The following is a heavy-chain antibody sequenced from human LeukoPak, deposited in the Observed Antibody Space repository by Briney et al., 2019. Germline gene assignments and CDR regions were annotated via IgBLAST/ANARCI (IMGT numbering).Heavy chain of an antibody. CDR2: ISFSGNT. CDR3: ARISSSNWYNERGAFDV. J-gene: IGHJ3*01. V-gene: IGHV4-39*01. Sequence: SETLSLTCLVSDGSISRNHYYWGWIRQPPGKGLEWIGFISFSGNTYNNPSLKSRVTLSVDTSKNQFSLRLASATAADTALYYCARISSSNWYNERGAFDVWGQGTMVTVSS. CDR1: DGSISRNHYY. D-gene: IGHD6-13*01.